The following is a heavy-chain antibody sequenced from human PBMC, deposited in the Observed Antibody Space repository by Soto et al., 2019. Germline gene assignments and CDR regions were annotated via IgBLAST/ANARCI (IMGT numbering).Heavy chain of an antibody. CDR3: ARGLGQWLEFSYYYYYMDF. V-gene: IGHV4-34*01. CDR2: INHSGST. Sequence: PSETLSLTCAVYGGSFSGYYWSWIRQPPGKGLEWIGEINHSGSTNYNPSLKSRVTISVDTSKNQFSLKLSYVTAADTAVYYCARGLGQWLEFSYYYYYMDFWGKGTTVTVSS. CDR1: GGSFSGYY. J-gene: IGHJ6*03. D-gene: IGHD6-19*01.